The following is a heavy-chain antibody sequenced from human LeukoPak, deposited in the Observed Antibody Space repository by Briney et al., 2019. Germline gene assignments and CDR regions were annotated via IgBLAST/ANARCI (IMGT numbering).Heavy chain of an antibody. CDR1: GGSCSGYY. CDR2: VNHSGSN. D-gene: IGHD3-10*01. J-gene: IGHJ3*02. Sequence: SETLSLTCAVYGGSCSGYYWRWMGQPPGKGGEWVGEVNHSGSNNYNQSLKSRVTISVDTSKNQFTLKLRSVTAAATAVYYCASPPRWGSGSSHDAFDIWGQGTMVTVSS. V-gene: IGHV4-34*01. CDR3: ASPPRWGSGSSHDAFDI.